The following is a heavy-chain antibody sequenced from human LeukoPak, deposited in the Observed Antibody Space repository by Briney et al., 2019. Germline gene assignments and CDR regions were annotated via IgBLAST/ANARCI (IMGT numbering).Heavy chain of an antibody. CDR2: INPSGGGT. CDR3: ARRYCSGVSCYPDY. Sequence: ASVRVSCKASGYTFSGYYIHWVRQAPGQGLEWMGWINPSGGGTKYAQKFQGRVTMTRDTSISTAYMELSTLTSDDTVVYFCARRYCSGVSCYPDYWGQGTLVTVSS. D-gene: IGHD2-15*01. J-gene: IGHJ4*02. V-gene: IGHV1-2*02. CDR1: GYTFSGYY.